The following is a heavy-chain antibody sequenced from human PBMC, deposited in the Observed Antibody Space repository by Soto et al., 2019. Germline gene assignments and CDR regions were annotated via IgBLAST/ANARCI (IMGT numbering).Heavy chain of an antibody. CDR1: GFTFSSYA. D-gene: IGHD6-13*01. V-gene: IGHV3-23*01. CDR2: ISGSGGST. Sequence: EVQLLESGGGLIQPGGSLRLSCAASGFTFSSYAMSWVRQAPGKGLEWVSGISGSGGSTYYADSVKGRFTISRDNSKKTLYLQMNSLRTEDTAIYYCATVHIAAPLNWGQGTLVTVPS. J-gene: IGHJ4*02. CDR3: ATVHIAAPLN.